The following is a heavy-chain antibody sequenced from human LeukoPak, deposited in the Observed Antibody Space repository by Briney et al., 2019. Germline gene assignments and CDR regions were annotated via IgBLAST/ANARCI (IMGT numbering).Heavy chain of an antibody. V-gene: IGHV3-74*01. D-gene: IGHD4/OR15-4a*01. CDR1: GFTLSGLW. Sequence: PGGSLRLSCAASGFTLSGLWMHWVRQAPGKGLVWVSRINSDGSVINYVDSVKGRFTISRDNAKNSLYLQMNSLRAEDTAVYYCARVHWYFDFWGRGTLVTVSS. CDR2: INSDGSVI. J-gene: IGHJ2*01. CDR3: ARVHWYFDF.